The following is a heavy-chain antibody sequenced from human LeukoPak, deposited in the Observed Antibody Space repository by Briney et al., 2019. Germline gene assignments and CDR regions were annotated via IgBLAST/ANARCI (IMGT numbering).Heavy chain of an antibody. CDR1: EFMFSSYW. D-gene: IGHD2-15*01. CDR3: ARGRYCSGGSCYGALGYYFDY. Sequence: GGSLRLSCAASEFMFSSYWMSWVRQAPGKGLEWVANIKQDGSERYNVDSVKGRFTISRDNAKNSLYLQMNSLRAEDTAVYYCARGRYCSGGSCYGALGYYFDYWGQGTLVTVSS. CDR2: IKQDGSER. J-gene: IGHJ4*02. V-gene: IGHV3-7*01.